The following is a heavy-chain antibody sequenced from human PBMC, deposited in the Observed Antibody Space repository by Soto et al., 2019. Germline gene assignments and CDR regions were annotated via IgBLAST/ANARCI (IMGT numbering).Heavy chain of an antibody. J-gene: IGHJ4*02. CDR1: GGSISSGGYS. CDR2: IYHSGST. Sequence: QLQLQESGSGLVKPSQTLSLTCAVSGGSISSGGYSWSWIRQPPGKGLEWIGYIYHSGSTYYNPSLKRRVTISVDRSKNQFSLKLSSVTAADTAVYYCARGTRIAAAGYFDYWGQGTLVTVSS. V-gene: IGHV4-30-2*01. CDR3: ARGTRIAAAGYFDY. D-gene: IGHD6-13*01.